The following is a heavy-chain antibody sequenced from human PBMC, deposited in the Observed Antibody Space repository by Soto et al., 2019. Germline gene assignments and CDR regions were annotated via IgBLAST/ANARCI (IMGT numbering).Heavy chain of an antibody. D-gene: IGHD6-13*01. CDR1: GYTFINFD. V-gene: IGHV1-8*02. J-gene: IGHJ5*02. Sequence: ASVKVSCKASGYTFINFDISWVRQAAGQGLEWLGWMNPGSGKTGYASKFQGRVAMARDASTGTSHLELSSLTSDDTAVYYCARMASAGTLNWFDPWGQGTLVTVSS. CDR2: MNPGSGKT. CDR3: ARMASAGTLNWFDP.